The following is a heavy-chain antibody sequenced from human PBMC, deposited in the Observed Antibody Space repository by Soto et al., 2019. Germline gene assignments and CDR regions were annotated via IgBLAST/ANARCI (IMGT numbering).Heavy chain of an antibody. CDR3: ARDRYGWYPGFDLDV. CDR2: VHVSGGT. Sequence: SETLSLTCSVSGESISNFYWSWIRQPAGKGLEWIGHVHVSGGTNYNAPLQSRVTMSLDTSSNHVSLQLRSLTAADTAVYYCARDRYGWYPGFDLDVWGPGTTVTVSS. J-gene: IGHJ6*02. V-gene: IGHV4-4*07. CDR1: GESISNFY. D-gene: IGHD6-19*01.